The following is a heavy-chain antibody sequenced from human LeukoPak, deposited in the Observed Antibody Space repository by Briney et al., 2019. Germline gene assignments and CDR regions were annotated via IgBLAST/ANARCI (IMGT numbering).Heavy chain of an antibody. CDR2: ISGSGGST. J-gene: IGHJ4*02. Sequence: GSLRLSCAASGFTFSSYAMSWVRQAPGKGLEWVSAISGSGGSTYYADSVKGRFTISRDNSKNTLYLQMNSLRAEDAALYYCAKDPPLVAGTFYWGQGTLVTVSS. CDR1: GFTFSSYA. D-gene: IGHD6-19*01. CDR3: AKDPPLVAGTFY. V-gene: IGHV3-23*01.